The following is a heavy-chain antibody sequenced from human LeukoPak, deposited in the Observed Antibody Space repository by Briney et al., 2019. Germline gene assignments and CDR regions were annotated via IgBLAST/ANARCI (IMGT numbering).Heavy chain of an antibody. J-gene: IGHJ4*02. CDR2: INHSGST. V-gene: IGHV4-34*01. Sequence: PSETLSLTCAVYGGSFSGYYWSWIRQPPGKGLEWIGEINHSGSTNYNPSLKSRVTISVDTSKNQFSLKLSSVTAADTAVYYCARGQVYSGSRDWGQGTLVTVSS. D-gene: IGHD6-13*01. CDR3: ARGQVYSGSRD. CDR1: GGSFSGYY.